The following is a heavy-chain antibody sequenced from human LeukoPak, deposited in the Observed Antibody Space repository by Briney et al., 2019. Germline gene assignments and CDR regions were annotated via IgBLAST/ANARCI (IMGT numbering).Heavy chain of an antibody. Sequence: ASVKVSCKASGYTFTAYYIHWVRQAPGQGLEWMGWINPNSGGTKYAQKFQGRVTMTRDTSISTAYMEVSRLRSDDMAVYYCARVFQKQLADYWGQGTLVTVSS. V-gene: IGHV1-2*02. J-gene: IGHJ4*02. CDR2: INPNSGGT. CDR1: GYTFTAYY. D-gene: IGHD6-13*01. CDR3: ARVFQKQLADY.